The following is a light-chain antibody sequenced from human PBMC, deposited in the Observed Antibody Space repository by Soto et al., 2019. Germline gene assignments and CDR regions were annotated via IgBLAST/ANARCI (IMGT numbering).Light chain of an antibody. V-gene: IGKV1-5*03. Sequence: DIQMTQSPSTLSGSVGDRVTITCRASQAISSWLAWYQQKPGKAPKLLIYKASTLKSGGPSRFSGSGSGTEFTLTISSLQPDDFATYYCQHYNSYPEAFGQGTKVDIK. CDR2: KAS. CDR1: QAISSW. CDR3: QHYNSYPEA. J-gene: IGKJ1*01.